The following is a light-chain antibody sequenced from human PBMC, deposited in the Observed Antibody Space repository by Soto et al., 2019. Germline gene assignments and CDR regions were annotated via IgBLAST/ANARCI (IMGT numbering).Light chain of an antibody. CDR3: QQYNNWPPIT. Sequence: EILLTQSPGTLSLSPGARATLSCRSSQSVSSSDLAWYQQKPGQAPRLLIYGASNRATDIPARFSGSGSGTEFTLTISSLQSEDFAVYYCQQYNNWPPITFGQGTRLEIK. CDR1: QSVSSSD. CDR2: GAS. V-gene: IGKV3-15*01. J-gene: IGKJ5*01.